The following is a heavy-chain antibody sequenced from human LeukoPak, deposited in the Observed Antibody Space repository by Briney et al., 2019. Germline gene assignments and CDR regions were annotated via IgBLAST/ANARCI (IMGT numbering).Heavy chain of an antibody. V-gene: IGHV3-48*01. CDR2: ISSSSRTK. Sequence: GGSLRLSCAASGFTFSSYEMNWVRQAPGKGLKWVSYISSSSRTKYYADSVKGRFTISRDNAKNSLYLQMSSLRAEDTAVYYCARRGGYGDSYWYLDLWGRGTLVTVSS. J-gene: IGHJ2*01. CDR3: ARRGGYGDSYWYLDL. CDR1: GFTFSSYE. D-gene: IGHD4-17*01.